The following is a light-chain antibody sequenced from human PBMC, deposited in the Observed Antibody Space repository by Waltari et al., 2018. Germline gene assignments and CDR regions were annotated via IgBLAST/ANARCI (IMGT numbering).Light chain of an antibody. J-gene: IGKJ2*01. CDR3: QQRSNWPPYT. Sequence: EIVLTQSPATLSLSPGERATLSCRASQIVSSYLAWYQQKPGQAPRLLIYDASNRATGIPARFSDSWSGKDFTLTISSLEPEDFAVYYCQQRSNWPPYTFGQGTKLEIK. CDR1: QIVSSY. V-gene: IGKV3-11*01. CDR2: DAS.